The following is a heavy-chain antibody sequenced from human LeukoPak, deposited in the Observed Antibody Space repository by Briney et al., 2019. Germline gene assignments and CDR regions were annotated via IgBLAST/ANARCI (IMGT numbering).Heavy chain of an antibody. CDR2: IIPILGIA. J-gene: IGHJ4*02. Sequence: ASVKVSSKASGGTFSSYAISWVRQAPGQGLEWMGRIIPILGIANYAQKFQGRVTITADKSTSTAYMELSSLRSEDTAVYYCARAPSHRQLVLADWGQGTLVTVSS. CDR1: GGTFSSYA. D-gene: IGHD6-6*01. CDR3: ARAPSHRQLVLAD. V-gene: IGHV1-69*04.